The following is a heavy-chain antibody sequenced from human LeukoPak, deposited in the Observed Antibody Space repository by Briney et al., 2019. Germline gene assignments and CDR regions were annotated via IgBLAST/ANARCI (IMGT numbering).Heavy chain of an antibody. J-gene: IGHJ3*02. CDR3: ARPALGAFDI. D-gene: IGHD3-10*01. V-gene: IGHV4-39*01. CDR1: GGSISSSSYY. Sequence: RPSETLSLTCTVSGGSISSSSYYWGWIRQPPGKGLECIGSLYYTGSTYYNPSLKSRVTISVDTSKNQFSLKLSSVTAADMAVYYCARPALGAFDIWGQGTMVTVSS. CDR2: LYYTGST.